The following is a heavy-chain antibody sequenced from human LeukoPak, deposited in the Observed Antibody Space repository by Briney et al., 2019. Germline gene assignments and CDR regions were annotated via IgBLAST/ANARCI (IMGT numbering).Heavy chain of an antibody. J-gene: IGHJ4*02. CDR1: GGSISSGSYY. V-gene: IGHV4-61*02. D-gene: IGHD6-19*01. CDR2: IYTSGST. Sequence: PSQTLSLTCTVSGGSISSGSYYWSWIRQPAGKGLEWIGRIYTSGSTNYNPSLKSRVTISIGTSKNQFSLKLNSVTAADTAIYYCARESNSGWYTGGVDHWGPGTLVTVSS. CDR3: ARESNSGWYTGGVDH.